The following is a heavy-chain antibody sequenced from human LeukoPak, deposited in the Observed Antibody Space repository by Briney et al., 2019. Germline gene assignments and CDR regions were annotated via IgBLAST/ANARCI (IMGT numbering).Heavy chain of an antibody. Sequence: SETLSLTCTVSGGSISTSSYYWGWIRQPPGKGLEWTGTIYYSGTTYYNPSLESRVTISEDTSRNRFSLMLSSVTAADTAIYYCARQVSDYFYYYMDVWGEGTTVIVSS. CDR2: IYYSGTT. CDR3: ARQVSDYFYYYMDV. V-gene: IGHV4-39*01. CDR1: GGSISTSSYY. J-gene: IGHJ6*03.